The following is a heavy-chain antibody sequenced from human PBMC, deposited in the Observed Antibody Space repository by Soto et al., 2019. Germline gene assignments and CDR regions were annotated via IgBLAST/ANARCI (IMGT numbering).Heavy chain of an antibody. CDR3: AYLGGLYCSGGSCYSGYYYYGMAV. Sequence: PGGSLRLSCAASGFTFSSYAMSWVRQAPGKGLEWVSAISGSGGSTYYADSVKGRFTISRDNSKNTLYLQMNSLRAEDTAVYYCAYLGGLYCSGGSCYSGYYYYGMAVWGQGTTVTVSS. CDR2: ISGSGGST. D-gene: IGHD2-15*01. V-gene: IGHV3-23*01. J-gene: IGHJ6*02. CDR1: GFTFSSYA.